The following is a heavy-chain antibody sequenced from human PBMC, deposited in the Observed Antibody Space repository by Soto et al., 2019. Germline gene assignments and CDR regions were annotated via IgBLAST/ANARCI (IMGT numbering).Heavy chain of an antibody. CDR2: ISGGGAPV. V-gene: IGHV3-48*02. Sequence: GGSLRLSCKASGFTFSGYSMDWVRQAPGKGLEWIAYISGGGAPVYYADSVKGRFTISRDNAKNSLYLQLNHLRDEDTAIYYCARGRANYYFDFWGQGALVTVSS. CDR1: GFTFSGYS. CDR3: ARGRANYYFDF. D-gene: IGHD1-1*01. J-gene: IGHJ4*02.